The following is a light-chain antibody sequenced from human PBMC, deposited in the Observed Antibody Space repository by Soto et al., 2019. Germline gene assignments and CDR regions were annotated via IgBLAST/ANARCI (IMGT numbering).Light chain of an antibody. V-gene: IGLV3-21*01. CDR3: QVWDGSSDWV. J-gene: IGLJ3*02. Sequence: SYELTQPPSVSVAPGKTARISCGGNNIGGKSVHWYQQRPGQAPVLVISHDSDRPSGIPERFSGSNSGNTATLTISRVEAGDEADYYCQVWDGSSDWVFGGGTKVTVL. CDR2: HDS. CDR1: NIGGKS.